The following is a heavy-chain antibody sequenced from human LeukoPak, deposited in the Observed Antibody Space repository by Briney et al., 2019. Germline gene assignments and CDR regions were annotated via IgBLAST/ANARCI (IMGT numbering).Heavy chain of an antibody. V-gene: IGHV7-4-1*02. CDR3: ARGGYYGGSGTYGFFDY. CDR2: INTDTGNP. D-gene: IGHD3-10*01. J-gene: IGHJ4*03. CDR1: GYKFISYA. Sequence: ASVKVSCKGSGYKFISYAMNWVRQAPGQGPEWMGWINTDTGNPTYARGFTGQYVFSVDTSVTTAYLQINSLRTEDTAVYYCARGGYYGGSGTYGFFDYWGQGSLVTVSS.